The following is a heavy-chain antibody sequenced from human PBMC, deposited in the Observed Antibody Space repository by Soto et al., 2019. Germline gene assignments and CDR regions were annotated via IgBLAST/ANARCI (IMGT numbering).Heavy chain of an antibody. CDR3: AKSYSSNWYDYFDY. Sequence: GGSLRLSCAASGFTFSSYAMSWVRQAPGKGLEWVSGISGSDGRTYYADSVKGRFTISRDNSKNTLYLQMNSLRAEDTALYYCAKSYSSNWYDYFDYWGQGTLVTVSS. V-gene: IGHV3-23*01. J-gene: IGHJ4*02. CDR1: GFTFSSYA. D-gene: IGHD6-13*01. CDR2: ISGSDGRT.